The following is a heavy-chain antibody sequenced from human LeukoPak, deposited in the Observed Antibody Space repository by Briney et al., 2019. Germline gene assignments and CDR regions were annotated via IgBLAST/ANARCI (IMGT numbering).Heavy chain of an antibody. D-gene: IGHD2-2*01. J-gene: IGHJ6*02. Sequence: GGSLRLSCAASGFTFSDYAMSWVRQAPGKGLEWVSAISGSGGSTYYADSVKGRFTISRDNSKNTLYLQMNSLRAEDTAVYYCAKDKVPAADYYYYGMDVWGQGTTVTVSS. V-gene: IGHV3-23*01. CDR2: ISGSGGST. CDR3: AKDKVPAADYYYYGMDV. CDR1: GFTFSDYA.